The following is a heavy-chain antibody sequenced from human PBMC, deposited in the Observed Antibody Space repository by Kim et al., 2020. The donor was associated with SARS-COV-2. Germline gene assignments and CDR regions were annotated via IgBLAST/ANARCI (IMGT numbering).Heavy chain of an antibody. V-gene: IGHV3-23*03. Sequence: GGSLRLSCAASGFTFSSYAMSWVRQAPGNGLEWVSISYSSDGSKYYADSGKGRFTISRDNSKNTLYLQMSSLRAEDTAVYYCAKGSSGNGRDYYGMDVWGQVNTVTVSS. CDR3: AKGSSGNGRDYYGMDV. J-gene: IGHJ6*02. D-gene: IGHD1-26*01. CDR1: GFTFSSYA. CDR2: SYSSDGSK.